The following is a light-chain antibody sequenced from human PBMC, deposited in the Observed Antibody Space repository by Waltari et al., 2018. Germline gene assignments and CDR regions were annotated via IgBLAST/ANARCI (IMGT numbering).Light chain of an antibody. CDR1: SSDIGFFNF. J-gene: IGLJ1*01. CDR2: GVS. CDR3: SSYAGNYIYV. V-gene: IGLV2-8*01. Sequence: QSALTQPPSASGSPGQSVTISCTGTSSDIGFFNFVSWYQQHPGKAPNVLIFGVSNRPSAVPDRFSGSKSGNTASLTVSGLQAEDEADYYCSSYAGNYIYVFGTGTKVTVL.